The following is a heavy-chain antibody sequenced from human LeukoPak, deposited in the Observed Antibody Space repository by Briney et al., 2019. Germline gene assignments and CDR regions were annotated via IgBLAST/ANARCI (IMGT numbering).Heavy chain of an antibody. CDR3: ARAGGTAAGPLDY. V-gene: IGHV3-21*06. CDR2: ISTDNSYR. CDR1: GFSLSSYS. D-gene: IGHD6-13*01. J-gene: IGHJ4*02. Sequence: GGSLRLSCAASGFSLSSYSMNWIRQAPGKGLEWVSSISTDNSYRHYADSVKGRFTISRDNPKNSLYLQMNTLRAEDTAVYYCARAGGTAAGPLDYWGQGTLVTVSS.